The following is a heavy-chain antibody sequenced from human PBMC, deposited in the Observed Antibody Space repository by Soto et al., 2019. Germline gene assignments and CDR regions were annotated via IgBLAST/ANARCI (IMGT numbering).Heavy chain of an antibody. J-gene: IGHJ5*02. Sequence: HGESLKISCKGSGYSFTSYWIGWVRQMPGKGLEWMGIIYPGDSDTRYSPSFQGQVTISADKSISTAYLQWSSLKASDTAMYYCARHHFAEQWLVEETWLDPWGQGTLVTVSS. CDR1: GYSFTSYW. D-gene: IGHD6-19*01. V-gene: IGHV5-51*01. CDR3: ARHHFAEQWLVEETWLDP. CDR2: IYPGDSDT.